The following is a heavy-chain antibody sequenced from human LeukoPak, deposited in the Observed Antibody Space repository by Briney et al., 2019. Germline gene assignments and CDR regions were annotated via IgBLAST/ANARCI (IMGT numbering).Heavy chain of an antibody. D-gene: IGHD1-26*01. CDR1: GYTFTGYY. CDR3: ARASGSYWWFDS. J-gene: IGHJ5*01. CDR2: INPNSGGT. V-gene: IGHV1-2*02. Sequence: ASVKVSCKASGYTFTGYYMHWVRQAPGQGLEWKGWINPNSGGTNYAQKFQGSVAMTRDTSISTVYMELSRLRSDDTAVYYCARASGSYWWFDSWGQGTLVTVYS.